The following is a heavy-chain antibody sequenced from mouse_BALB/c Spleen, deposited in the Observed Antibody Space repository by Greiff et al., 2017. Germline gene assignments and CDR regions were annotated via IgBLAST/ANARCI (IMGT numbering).Heavy chain of an antibody. CDR2: IYPGNVNT. CDR3: ARGLRRGDYYAMDY. CDR1: GYTFTSYY. J-gene: IGHJ4*01. Sequence: VQLHQSGPELVKPGASVRISCKASGYTFTSYYIHWVKQRPGQGLEWIGWIYPGNVNTKYNEKFKGKATLTADKSSSTAYMQLSSLTSEDSAVYFCARGLRRGDYYAMDYWGQGTSVTVSS. D-gene: IGHD2-4*01. V-gene: IGHV1S56*01.